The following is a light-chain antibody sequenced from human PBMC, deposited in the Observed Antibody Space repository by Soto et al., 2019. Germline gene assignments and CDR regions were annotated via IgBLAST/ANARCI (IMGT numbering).Light chain of an antibody. J-gene: IGKJ5*01. CDR3: QQYNNWPIT. CDR1: QSVSSSY. V-gene: IGKV3-15*01. CDR2: GAS. Sequence: EIVLAQSPGTLCLSPGERPSLSCTSSQSVSSSYLAWYQQKPGQPPRLLIYGASTRATGVPARFSGSGSGTEFTLTISSLQSEDFAVYYCQQYNNWPITFGQGTRLEIK.